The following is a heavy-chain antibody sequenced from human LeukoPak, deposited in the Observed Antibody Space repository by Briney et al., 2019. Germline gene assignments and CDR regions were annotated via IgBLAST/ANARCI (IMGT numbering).Heavy chain of an antibody. D-gene: IGHD5-12*01. J-gene: IGHJ4*02. CDR1: GFTFSSYD. Sequence: GSLRLSCAASGFTFSSYDMHWVRQATGKGLEWVSAIGTAGDTYYPGSVKGRFTISRENAKNSLYLQMNSLRAGDTAVYYCARASGGYDPYYFDYWGQGTLVTVSS. V-gene: IGHV3-13*01. CDR3: ARASGGYDPYYFDY. CDR2: IGTAGDT.